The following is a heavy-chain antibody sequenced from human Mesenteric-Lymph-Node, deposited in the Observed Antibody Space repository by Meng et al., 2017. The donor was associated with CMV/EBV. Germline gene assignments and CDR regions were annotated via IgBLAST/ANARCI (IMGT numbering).Heavy chain of an antibody. CDR1: GYTFTGYY. J-gene: IGHJ4*02. D-gene: IGHD5-18*01. CDR2: INPNSGGT. CDR3: ARGGGGYSYGESFDY. Sequence: ASVKVSCKASGYTFTGYYMHWVRQAPGQGLEWMGWINPNSGGTNYAQKFQGRVTMTRDTSISTAYMELSRLRSDDTAVYYCARGGGGYSYGESFDYWGQGTLVTVSS. V-gene: IGHV1-2*02.